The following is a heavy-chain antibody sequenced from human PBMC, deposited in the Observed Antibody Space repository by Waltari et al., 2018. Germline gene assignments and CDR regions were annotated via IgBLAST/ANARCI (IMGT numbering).Heavy chain of an antibody. Sequence: EVQLVQSGAEVKKPGASLKISCKGYGYSFSNYWIAWVRQMPGKGLEWMGIIYPGDSDTRYSPSFQGQVTISADKSISTAYLQWSSLRASDSAMYYCARVVAAIGVPDYWGQGTQVTVSS. CDR2: IYPGDSDT. D-gene: IGHD2-15*01. CDR3: ARVVAAIGVPDY. V-gene: IGHV5-51*03. CDR1: GYSFSNYW. J-gene: IGHJ4*02.